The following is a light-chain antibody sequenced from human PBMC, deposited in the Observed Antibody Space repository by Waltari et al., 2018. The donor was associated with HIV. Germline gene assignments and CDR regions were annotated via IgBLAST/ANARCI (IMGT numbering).Light chain of an antibody. CDR1: TPNFGRLV. V-gene: IGLV1-44*01. CDR2: TNN. Sequence: SVLTLPPSASATPRQSVTISCSAGTPNFGRLVVICYQQLPGTAPKLLIYTNNQRPSGVSGRFSGTKSGTLAALAISGLQTEDEADYYWAAWDDSLNGVVFGEGTKLTVL. J-gene: IGLJ2*01. CDR3: AAWDDSLNGVV.